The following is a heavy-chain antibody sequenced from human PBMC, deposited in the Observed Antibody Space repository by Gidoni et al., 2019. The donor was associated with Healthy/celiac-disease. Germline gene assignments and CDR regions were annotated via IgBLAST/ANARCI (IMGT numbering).Heavy chain of an antibody. D-gene: IGHD3-3*01. CDR2: ISGSGGST. J-gene: IGHJ4*02. V-gene: IGHV3-23*01. CDR1: GFTFSSYA. CDR3: AKDGRRRGNPMDRYDFWSGYPDY. Sequence: EVQLLESGGGLVQPGGSLRLSCAASGFTFSSYAMSCVRQAPGKRLEWVSAISGSGGSTNYADAVKGRFTISRDNSKNTLYLQMNSLRAEDTAVYYCAKDGRRRGNPMDRYDFWSGYPDYWGQGTLVTVSS.